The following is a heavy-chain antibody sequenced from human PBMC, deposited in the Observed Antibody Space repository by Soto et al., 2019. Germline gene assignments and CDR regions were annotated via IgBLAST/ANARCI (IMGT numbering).Heavy chain of an antibody. Sequence: EVQLVESGGGLIQPGGSLRLSCAASESTVSSNYMNWVRQAPGKGLECVSTIYSGGSTYYADSVKGRFTISRDNSKNTLYLQMNNLRAEDTAVYYCAGRVGATNYGMDVWGQGTTVTVSS. CDR2: IYSGGST. CDR3: AGRVGATNYGMDV. CDR1: ESTVSSNY. D-gene: IGHD1-26*01. J-gene: IGHJ6*02. V-gene: IGHV3-53*01.